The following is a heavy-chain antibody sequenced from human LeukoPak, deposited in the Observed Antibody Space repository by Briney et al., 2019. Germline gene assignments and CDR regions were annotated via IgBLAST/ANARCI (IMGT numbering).Heavy chain of an antibody. Sequence: GASLRLSCAASGFTFSSYWMHWVRHAPGKGLVWVSRINNDGSGTSYADSVKGRFTISRDNAKNTLYLQMNSLRVEDTAVYYCARGRGWYFDLWGRGTLVTVSS. CDR3: ARGRGWYFDL. CDR1: GFTFSSYW. J-gene: IGHJ2*01. V-gene: IGHV3-74*01. CDR2: INNDGSGT. D-gene: IGHD3-10*01.